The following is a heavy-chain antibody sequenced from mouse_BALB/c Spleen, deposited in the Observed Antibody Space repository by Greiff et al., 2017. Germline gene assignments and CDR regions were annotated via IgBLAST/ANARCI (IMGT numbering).Heavy chain of an antibody. CDR2: IWSGGST. Sequence: VKLMESGPGLVQPSQSLSITCTVSGFSLTSYGVHWVRQSPGKGLEWLGVIWSGGSTDYNAAFISRLSISKDNSKSQVFFKMNSLQANETAIYYCARNSYYGYVMDYWGQGTSVTVSS. V-gene: IGHV2-2*02. J-gene: IGHJ4*01. D-gene: IGHD1-2*01. CDR1: GFSLTSYG. CDR3: ARNSYYGYVMDY.